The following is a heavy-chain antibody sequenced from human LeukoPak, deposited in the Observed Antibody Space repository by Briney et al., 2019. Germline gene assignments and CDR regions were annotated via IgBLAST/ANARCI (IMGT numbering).Heavy chain of an antibody. CDR1: GYTFTSYY. D-gene: IGHD5-18*01. CDR3: AVIARASRIQLWSLDY. CDR2: INPSGGST. Sequence: ASVTVSCKASGYTFTSYYMHWVRQAPGQGLEWMGIINPSGGSTSYAQKFQGRVTMTRDTSTSTVYMELSSLRSEDTAVYYCAVIARASRIQLWSLDYWGQGTLVTVSS. J-gene: IGHJ4*02. V-gene: IGHV1-46*01.